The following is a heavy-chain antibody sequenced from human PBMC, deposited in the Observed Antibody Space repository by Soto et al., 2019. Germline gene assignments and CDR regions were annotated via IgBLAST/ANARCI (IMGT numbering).Heavy chain of an antibody. D-gene: IGHD3-3*01. CDR1: GFTFSSYA. J-gene: IGHJ6*02. Sequence: GGSLRLSCAASGFTFSSYAMSWVRQAPGKGLEWVSAISGSGGSTYYADSVKGRFTISRDNSKNTLYLQMNSLRAEDTAVYYCAKDFRVVISFTPGMDVWGQGTTVTVSS. CDR2: ISGSGGST. V-gene: IGHV3-23*01. CDR3: AKDFRVVISFTPGMDV.